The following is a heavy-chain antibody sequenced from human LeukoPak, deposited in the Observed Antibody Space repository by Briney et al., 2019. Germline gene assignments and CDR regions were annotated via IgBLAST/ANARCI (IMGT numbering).Heavy chain of an antibody. V-gene: IGHV3-7*01. CDR2: ISQHASET. CDR1: GFTFANYW. D-gene: IGHD4-17*01. CDR3: ALQFTYGDYRPAGDY. J-gene: IGHJ4*02. Sequence: GGSLRLSCTASGFTFANYWMSWVRQAPGGGLEWVADISQHASETNYVDSVKGRFTISRANAKKSLYLQMDNLRAEDTAVYYCALQFTYGDYRPAGDYWGQGTLVTVSS.